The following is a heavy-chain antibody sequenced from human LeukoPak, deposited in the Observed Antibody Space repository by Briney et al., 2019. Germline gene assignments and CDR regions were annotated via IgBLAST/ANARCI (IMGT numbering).Heavy chain of an antibody. D-gene: IGHD4-23*01. V-gene: IGHV4-31*03. Sequence: PSETLSLTCTISGGSINSGGYYWSWIRQHPGKGLEWIGYIYYSGSTYYNPSLKSRVTVSVDTSKNQFSLKLSSVTAADTAVYYCARGRSDYSGDSFAFSNVWGQGTLVTVSS. CDR1: GGSINSGGYY. CDR2: IYYSGST. J-gene: IGHJ4*02. CDR3: ARGRSDYSGDSFAFSNV.